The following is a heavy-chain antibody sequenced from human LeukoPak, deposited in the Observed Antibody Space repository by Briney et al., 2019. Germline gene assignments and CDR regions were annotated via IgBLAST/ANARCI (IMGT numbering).Heavy chain of an antibody. CDR3: ARDVGSLSL. CDR1: GFTFSSRW. J-gene: IGHJ4*02. Sequence: PGGSLRLSCAASGFTFSSRWMHWVRQAPGKGLVWVSGISTDGSTTNYADSVKGRFTISRDNAKSTLYLQMNSLRVEDMAVYYCARDVGSLSLWGRGTLVTVSS. V-gene: IGHV3-74*01. D-gene: IGHD2-15*01. CDR2: ISTDGSTT.